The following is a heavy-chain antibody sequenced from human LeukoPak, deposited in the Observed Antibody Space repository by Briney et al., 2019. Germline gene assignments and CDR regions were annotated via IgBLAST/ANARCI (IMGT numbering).Heavy chain of an antibody. Sequence: ASVKVSCKASGYIFTDYDINWVRQASGQGLEWLGWMNPNSRRTAYAPKFQGRVTMTRDTSINTAYLEVSGLRSEDTAVYYCARGIAVDLDYWGQGTLVTVSS. CDR1: GYIFTDYD. CDR2: MNPNSRRT. V-gene: IGHV1-8*01. D-gene: IGHD6-19*01. J-gene: IGHJ4*02. CDR3: ARGIAVDLDY.